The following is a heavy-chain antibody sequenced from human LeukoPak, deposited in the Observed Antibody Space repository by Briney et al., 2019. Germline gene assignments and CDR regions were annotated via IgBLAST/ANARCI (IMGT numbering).Heavy chain of an antibody. CDR2: IFYNGST. CDR1: GGSITRYY. Sequence: SETLSLTCTVYGGSITRYYWTWIRQPPGKGLEWIGYIFYNGSTNYNPSLKSRVTLSLDTSKNQFSLKLNSVTAADTAVYYCARDGCSSTSCYSDYYYGMDVWGRGTTVTVSS. D-gene: IGHD2-2*01. CDR3: ARDGCSSTSCYSDYYYGMDV. V-gene: IGHV4-59*01. J-gene: IGHJ6*02.